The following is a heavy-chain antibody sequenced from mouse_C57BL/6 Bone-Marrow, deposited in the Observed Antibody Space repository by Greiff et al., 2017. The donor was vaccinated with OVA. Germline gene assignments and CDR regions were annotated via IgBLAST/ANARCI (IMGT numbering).Heavy chain of an antibody. Sequence: VQLQQSGAELVRPGASVKLSCTASGFNIKDDYMHWVKQRPEQGLEWIGWIDPENGDTEYASKFQGKATITADTSSNTAYLQLSSLTSEDTAVYYWTTWEIYYYGSRYFDVWGTGTTVTVSS. V-gene: IGHV14-4*01. D-gene: IGHD1-1*01. CDR1: GFNIKDDY. J-gene: IGHJ1*03. CDR2: IDPENGDT. CDR3: TTWEIYYYGSRYFDV.